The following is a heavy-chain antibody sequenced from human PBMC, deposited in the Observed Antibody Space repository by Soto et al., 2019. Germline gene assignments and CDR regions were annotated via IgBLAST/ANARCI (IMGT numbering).Heavy chain of an antibody. Sequence: SETLSLTCTVSGGSISSYYWSWIRQPPGKGLEWIGYIYYSGSTNYNPSHKSRVTISVDTSKNQFSLKLSSVTAADTAVYYCARHLRAAAVGGHYYYYYYMDVWGKGTTVTVSS. V-gene: IGHV4-59*08. CDR1: GGSISSYY. D-gene: IGHD6-13*01. CDR2: IYYSGST. CDR3: ARHLRAAAVGGHYYYYYYMDV. J-gene: IGHJ6*03.